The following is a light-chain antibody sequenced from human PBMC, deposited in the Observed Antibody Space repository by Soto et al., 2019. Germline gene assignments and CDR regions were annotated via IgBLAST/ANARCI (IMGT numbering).Light chain of an antibody. CDR2: EDN. V-gene: IGLV6-57*01. J-gene: IGLJ1*01. Sequence: NFMLTQPHSVSESPGKTVTISCTRSSGSIASNYVQWYQQRPGSSPTTVIYEDNQRPSGVPDRFSGSIDSSSNSASLTISGLKTEDEADYYCQSYDSSAWVFGTGTKLTVL. CDR3: QSYDSSAWV. CDR1: SGSIASNY.